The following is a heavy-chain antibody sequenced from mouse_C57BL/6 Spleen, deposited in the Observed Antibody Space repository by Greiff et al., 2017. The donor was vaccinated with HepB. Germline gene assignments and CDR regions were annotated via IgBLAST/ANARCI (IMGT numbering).Heavy chain of an antibody. CDR2: INPNNGGT. CDR1: GYTFTDYN. D-gene: IGHD2-2*01. Sequence: VQLQQSGPELVKPGASVKIPCKASGYTFTDYNMDWVKQSHGKSLEWIGDINPNNGGTIYNQKFKGKATLTVDKSSSTAYMELRSLTSEDTAVYYCARGGYDVGYWYFDVWGTGTTVTVSS. CDR3: ARGGYDVGYWYFDV. V-gene: IGHV1-18*01. J-gene: IGHJ1*03.